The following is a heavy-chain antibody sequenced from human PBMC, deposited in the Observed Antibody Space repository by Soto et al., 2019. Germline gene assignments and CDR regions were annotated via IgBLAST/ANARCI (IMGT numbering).Heavy chain of an antibody. CDR3: ARRPRQQLIGWFDP. D-gene: IGHD6-13*01. CDR2: IYYSGST. J-gene: IGHJ5*02. CDR1: GGSISSSSYY. Sequence: QLQLQESGPGLVKPSETLSLTCTVSGGSISSSSYYWGWIRQPPGKGLEWIGSIYYSGSTYYNPSRQRRVTVSVDSSKNHSSQRLSSVTAAETAVYYCARRPRQQLIGWFDPWGQGTLVTVSS. V-gene: IGHV4-39*01.